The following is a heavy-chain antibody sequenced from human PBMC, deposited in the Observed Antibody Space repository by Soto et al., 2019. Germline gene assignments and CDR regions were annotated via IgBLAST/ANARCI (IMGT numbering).Heavy chain of an antibody. V-gene: IGHV3-23*01. CDR1: GFTFSTYA. J-gene: IGHJ4*02. CDR2: ISGGRSGT. D-gene: IGHD2-2*01. Sequence: EVQLLESGGGLVQPGGSLRLSCAASGFTFSTYAMSWVGQAPGRGLEWVSAISGGRSGTYYADSVRGRLTLSRDDSTNTLYLQMNSLMAEHTAIYYCAKGSLGCCSGAICYFFDFWGQGTLVTVSS. CDR3: AKGSLGCCSGAICYFFDF.